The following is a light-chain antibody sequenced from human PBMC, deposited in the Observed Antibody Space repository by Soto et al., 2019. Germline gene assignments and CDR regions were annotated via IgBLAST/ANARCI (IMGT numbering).Light chain of an antibody. Sequence: DIVITQSPATRSVAPGERVTFSCRASQGVSRKLAWYQHKPGQAPRLLISGASTGATGIPAGFSGSGSGTEFTLTLSSLQSEDCAIYYCQQYHTWPITFGGGTKV. J-gene: IGKJ4*01. CDR1: QGVSRK. CDR2: GAS. CDR3: QQYHTWPIT. V-gene: IGKV3-15*01.